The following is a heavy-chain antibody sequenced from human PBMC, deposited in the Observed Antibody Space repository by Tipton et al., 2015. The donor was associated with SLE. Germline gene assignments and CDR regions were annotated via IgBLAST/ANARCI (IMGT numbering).Heavy chain of an antibody. CDR2: ARNGANRYTT. D-gene: IGHD3-9*01. J-gene: IGHJ3*02. Sequence: GSLRLSCAGSGFRFSDHYMDWVRQAPGMGLEWVGRARNGANRYTTEYAASVKGRFTLARDDSKDSMWLQMDSLKTEDTAVYYCASGILTGNAAFDIWGPGTMVTVS. CDR1: GFRFSDHY. V-gene: IGHV3-72*01. CDR3: ASGILTGNAAFDI.